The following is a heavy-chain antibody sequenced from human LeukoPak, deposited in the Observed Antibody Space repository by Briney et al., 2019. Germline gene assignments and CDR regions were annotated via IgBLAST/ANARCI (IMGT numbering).Heavy chain of an antibody. CDR1: GFTVSSNY. J-gene: IGHJ5*02. V-gene: IGHV3-21*01. CDR3: ASPAIAGQNWFDP. D-gene: IGHD6-13*01. CDR2: ISSSSSYI. Sequence: GGSLRLSCAASGFTVSSNYMSWVRQAPGKGLEWVSSISSSSSYIYYADPVKGRFTISRDNAKNSLYLQMNSLRAEDTAVYYCASPAIAGQNWFDPWGQGTLVTVSS.